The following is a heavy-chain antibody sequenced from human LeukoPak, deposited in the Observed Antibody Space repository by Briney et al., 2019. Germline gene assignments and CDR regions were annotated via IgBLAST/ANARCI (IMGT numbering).Heavy chain of an antibody. Sequence: GASVKVSCKASGGTSSSYAISWVRQAPGQGLEWMGGIIPIFGTANYAQKFQGRVTITADESTSTAYMELSSLRSEDTAVYYCARESKNLYYYYYYGMDVWGQGTTVTVSS. CDR1: GGTSSSYA. V-gene: IGHV1-69*13. CDR2: IIPIFGTA. J-gene: IGHJ6*02. CDR3: ARESKNLYYYYYYGMDV.